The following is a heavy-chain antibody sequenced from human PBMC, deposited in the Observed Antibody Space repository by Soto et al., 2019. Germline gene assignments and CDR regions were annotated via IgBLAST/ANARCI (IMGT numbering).Heavy chain of an antibody. CDR1: GFTFSSYN. CDR2: ISSSSSYI. Sequence: GGSLRLSCAASGFTFSSYNMNWARQAPGKGLEWVSSISSSSSYIYYADSVKGRFTISRDNAKNSLYLQMNSLRAEDTAFYYCVRGASLNFDYWGQGTLVTVSS. J-gene: IGHJ4*02. D-gene: IGHD1-26*01. V-gene: IGHV3-21*04. CDR3: VRGASLNFDY.